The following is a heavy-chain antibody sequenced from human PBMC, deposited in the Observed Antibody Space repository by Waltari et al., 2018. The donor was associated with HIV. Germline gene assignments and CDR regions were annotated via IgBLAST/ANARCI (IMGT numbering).Heavy chain of an antibody. CDR1: GFTFSRYW. CDR3: ARGLSLGDRYRIDYFHY. J-gene: IGHJ4*02. D-gene: IGHD4-17*01. Sequence: EVQLVESGGGLVQPGGSLRLSCAASGFTFSRYWMHWVRQAPGKGLVGVSRINSDGSNTDYADSVSGRITSSRENAKNTLYLEMNSLRAEDTAVYYCARGLSLGDRYRIDYFHYWGQGALVTVSS. CDR2: INSDGSNT. V-gene: IGHV3-74*01.